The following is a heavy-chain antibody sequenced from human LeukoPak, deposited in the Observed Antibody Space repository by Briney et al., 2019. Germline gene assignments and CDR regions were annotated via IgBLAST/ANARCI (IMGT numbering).Heavy chain of an antibody. Sequence: GGSLRLSCAASGFTFSSYWMSWVRQAPGKGLEWVANIKQDGSEKYYVDSVKGRFTISRDNGKKLMYLQMNSLRAEDTAVYYCARIVVSSDAFDIWGQGTMVTVSS. V-gene: IGHV3-7*01. CDR2: IKQDGSEK. CDR3: ARIVVSSDAFDI. CDR1: GFTFSSYW. D-gene: IGHD2-15*01. J-gene: IGHJ3*02.